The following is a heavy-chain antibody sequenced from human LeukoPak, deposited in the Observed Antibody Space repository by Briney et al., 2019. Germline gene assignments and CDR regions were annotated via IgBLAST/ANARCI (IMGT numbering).Heavy chain of an antibody. V-gene: IGHV4-4*02. D-gene: IGHD6-25*01. CDR3: AREGGFYRPLDY. CDR2: VHLDGRT. Sequence: SETLSLTCGVSGGSVSSTNWWSWIRQPPGKGLEWIGEVHLDGRTNFNPSLKSRLTMSVDLSENHVSLKLTSVTAADTAVYYCAREGGFYRPLDYSGQGTLVTVSS. CDR1: GGSVSSTNW. J-gene: IGHJ4*02.